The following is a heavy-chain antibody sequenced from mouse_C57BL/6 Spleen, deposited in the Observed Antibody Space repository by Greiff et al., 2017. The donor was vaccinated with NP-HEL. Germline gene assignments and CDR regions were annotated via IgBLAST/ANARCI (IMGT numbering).Heavy chain of an antibody. J-gene: IGHJ4*01. V-gene: IGHV2-3*01. Sequence: VQGVESGPGLVAPSQSLSITCTVSGFSLTSYGVSWVRQPPGKGLEWLGVIWGDGSTNYHSALISRLSISKDNSKSQVFLKLNSLQTDDTATYFCAKGCYFYERTLHYSMDYGGQGTSVTVSS. CDR1: GFSLTSYG. CDR3: AKGCYFYERTLHYSMDY. D-gene: IGHD1-1*01. CDR2: IWGDGST.